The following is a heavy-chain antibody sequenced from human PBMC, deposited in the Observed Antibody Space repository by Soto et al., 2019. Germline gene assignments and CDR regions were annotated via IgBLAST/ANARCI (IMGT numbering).Heavy chain of an antibody. CDR3: ARESDDGSWSSVEYLQY. Sequence: QVQLVQSGPEVKKPGASVKVSCKASGYTFSSYGVSWVRQAPGQGLEWMGWISGDNGNTNYAQKFQDRVMLTTDTSTNTVFMELRSLRYADTAIYYCARESDDGSWSSVEYLQYWGPGTLVTVSS. J-gene: IGHJ1*01. D-gene: IGHD6-13*01. CDR2: ISGDNGNT. CDR1: GYTFSSYG. V-gene: IGHV1-18*01.